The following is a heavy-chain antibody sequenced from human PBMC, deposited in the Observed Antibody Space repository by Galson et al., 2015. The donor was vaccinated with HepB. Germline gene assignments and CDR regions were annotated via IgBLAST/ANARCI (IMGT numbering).Heavy chain of an antibody. Sequence: SLRLSCAASGFTFSSYSMNWVRQAPGKGLEWVSYISSSSSTIYYADSVKGRFTISRDNAKNSLYLQMNSLRDEDTAVYYCARDGGARYCSSTSCYPHDAFDIWGQGTMVTVSS. CDR2: ISSSSSTI. CDR1: GFTFSSYS. V-gene: IGHV3-48*02. J-gene: IGHJ3*02. D-gene: IGHD2-2*01. CDR3: ARDGGARYCSSTSCYPHDAFDI.